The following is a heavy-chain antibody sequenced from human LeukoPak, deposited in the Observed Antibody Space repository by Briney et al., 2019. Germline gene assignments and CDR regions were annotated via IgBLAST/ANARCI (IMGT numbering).Heavy chain of an antibody. V-gene: IGHV1-2*02. D-gene: IGHD6-19*01. J-gene: IGHJ3*02. CDR1: GCTFTGYY. CDR2: INPNSGGT. Sequence: ASVKVSCKASGCTFTGYYMHWVRQAPGQGLERMGWINPNSGGTNYAQKFQGRVTMTRDTSISTAYMELSRLRSDDTAVYYCARAISSGLCFDIWGQGTMVTVSS. CDR3: ARAISSGLCFDI.